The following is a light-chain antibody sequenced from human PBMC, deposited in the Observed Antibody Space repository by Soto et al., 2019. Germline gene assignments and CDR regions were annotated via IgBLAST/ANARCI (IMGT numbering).Light chain of an antibody. Sequence: DIVMTQSPLSLPVTPGEPASISCRSSQSLLHGNGYNYLDWYLQKPGQSPQLLIHLGSNRASGVPDRFSGSGSDTDFTLKISRVEAEDVGIYYCMQALQSPLTFGGGTKVEIK. CDR3: MQALQSPLT. CDR2: LGS. V-gene: IGKV2-28*01. CDR1: QSLLHGNGYNY. J-gene: IGKJ4*01.